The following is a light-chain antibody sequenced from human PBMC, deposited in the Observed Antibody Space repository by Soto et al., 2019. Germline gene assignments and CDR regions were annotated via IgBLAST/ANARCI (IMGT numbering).Light chain of an antibody. CDR3: QQYDSYSRT. V-gene: IGKV1-5*01. CDR2: DAS. Sequence: DIQMTQSPSTLSASVGDRVTITCRASQSISSWLAWYQQIPGKAPKLLIYDASTLESGVPSRFSGSGSGTDFTLTISSLQPDDFATYYCQQYDSYSRTFGQGTKLETK. J-gene: IGKJ2*02. CDR1: QSISSW.